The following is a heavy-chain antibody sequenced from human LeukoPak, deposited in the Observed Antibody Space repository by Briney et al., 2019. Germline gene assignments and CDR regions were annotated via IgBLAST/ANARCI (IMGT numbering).Heavy chain of an antibody. CDR1: GLTFSSYA. J-gene: IGHJ4*02. CDR3: AKSGGASCYSAADC. V-gene: IGHV3-30*07. CDR2: ISYDGSNK. Sequence: GRSLRLSCAASGLTFSSYAMHWVRQAPGKGLEWVAVISYDGSNKYYADSVKGRFTISRDNSKNTLYLQMNSLRAEDTAVYYCAKSGGASCYSAADCWGQGTLVTVSS. D-gene: IGHD2-15*01.